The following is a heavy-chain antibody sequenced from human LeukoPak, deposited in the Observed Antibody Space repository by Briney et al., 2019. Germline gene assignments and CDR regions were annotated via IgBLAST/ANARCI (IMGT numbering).Heavy chain of an antibody. CDR1: GGSISSYY. Sequence: SETLSLNCTVSGGSISSYYWSWIRQPPGKGLEWIGYIYYSGSTNYNPSLKSRVTISVDTSKNQFSLKLSSVTAADTAVYYCARVSYYYYGMDVWGQGTTVTVSS. V-gene: IGHV4-59*01. J-gene: IGHJ6*02. CDR3: ARVSYYYYGMDV. CDR2: IYYSGST.